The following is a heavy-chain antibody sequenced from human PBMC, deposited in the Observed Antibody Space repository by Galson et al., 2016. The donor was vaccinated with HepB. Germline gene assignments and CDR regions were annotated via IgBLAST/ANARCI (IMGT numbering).Heavy chain of an antibody. V-gene: IGHV1-2*04. CDR1: GYTLTDYY. D-gene: IGHD5-18*01. CDR2: INPGTGGA. Sequence: SVKVSCKASGYTLTDYYIHWVRQAPGQGLEWMGWINPGTGGAKSAQKFQDWVTMTTDTSINTVSVDLKNLTSADTAIYFCARGTTRLRPTLLMVNTFLLEDAFDIWGQGTLVTVSS. J-gene: IGHJ3*02. CDR3: ARGTTRLRPTLLMVNTFLLEDAFDI.